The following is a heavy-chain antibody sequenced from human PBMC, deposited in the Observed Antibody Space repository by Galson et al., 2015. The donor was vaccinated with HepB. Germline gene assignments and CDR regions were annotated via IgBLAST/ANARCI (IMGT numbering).Heavy chain of an antibody. J-gene: IGHJ5*02. Sequence: SLRLSCAASGFTFSSYSMNWVRQAPGKGLEWVSSISSSSSYIYYADSVKGRFTISRDNAKNSLYLQMNSLRAEDTAVYYCARGTTVSRNNWFDPWGQGTLVTVSS. CDR1: GFTFSSYS. D-gene: IGHD4-17*01. V-gene: IGHV3-21*01. CDR2: ISSSSSYI. CDR3: ARGTTVSRNNWFDP.